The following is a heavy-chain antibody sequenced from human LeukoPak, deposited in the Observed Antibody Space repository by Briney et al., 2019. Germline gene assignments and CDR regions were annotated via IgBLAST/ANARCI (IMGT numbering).Heavy chain of an antibody. CDR2: TIPVFGTA. D-gene: IGHD5-12*01. Sequence: VKVSCKASGGTFSSYAISWVRQAPGQGLEWMGGTIPVFGTAIYAQKFQGRVTITADESTSTAYMELSTLRSEDTAVYYCARGRIVASGHYYYYMDVWGKGTTVTVSS. V-gene: IGHV1-69*13. J-gene: IGHJ6*03. CDR3: ARGRIVASGHYYYYMDV. CDR1: GGTFSSYA.